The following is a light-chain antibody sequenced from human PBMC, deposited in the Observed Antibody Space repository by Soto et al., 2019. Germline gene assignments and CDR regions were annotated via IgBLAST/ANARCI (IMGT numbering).Light chain of an antibody. J-gene: IGKJ1*01. CDR1: QSINNW. Sequence: DIQLTQSPSTLSASVGDRVTITCRASQSINNWLAWYQQKPGKAPKLLIYDVSSLESGVPSRFSGSGSGTEFALTISSLQPDDFATYYCQQYQTYWTFGQGTRVVIK. CDR3: QQYQTYWT. CDR2: DVS. V-gene: IGKV1-5*01.